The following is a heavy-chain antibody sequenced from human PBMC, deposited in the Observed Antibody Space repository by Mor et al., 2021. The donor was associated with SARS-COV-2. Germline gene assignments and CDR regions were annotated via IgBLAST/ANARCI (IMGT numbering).Heavy chain of an antibody. CDR3: ARGGTKVTSLSCDF. V-gene: IGHV3-11*05. Sequence: GRFTISRDNAKNSVYLQLSSLRAEDTAVYYCARGGTKVTSLSCDFWGPGTLVTVSS. J-gene: IGHJ4*02. D-gene: IGHD4-17*01.